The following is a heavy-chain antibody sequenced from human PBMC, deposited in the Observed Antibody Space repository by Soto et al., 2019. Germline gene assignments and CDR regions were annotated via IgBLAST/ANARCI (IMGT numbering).Heavy chain of an antibody. D-gene: IGHD3-10*01. CDR2: ISASDGGA. J-gene: IGHJ1*01. CDR1: GFTFSSYG. Sequence: GGSLRLSCAASGFTFSSYGMSWVRQAPEKGLEWVSGISASDGGAYYADSVKGRFTISRDNSENTLYLQMNSLRVEDTAVYYCAKDSDREHFQHWGQGTLVTVSS. CDR3: AKDSDREHFQH. V-gene: IGHV3-23*01.